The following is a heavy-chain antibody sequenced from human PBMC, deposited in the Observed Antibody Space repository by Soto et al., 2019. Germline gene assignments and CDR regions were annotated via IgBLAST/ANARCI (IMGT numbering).Heavy chain of an antibody. J-gene: IGHJ4*02. Sequence: EASVKVSCKASGYTFTSYDINWVRQATGQGLEWMGWMNPNSGNTGYAQKFQGRVTMTRNTSISTAYMELSSLRSEDTAVYYCARVPYCSSTSCYVFDYWGQGTLVTVSS. CDR1: GYTFTSYD. CDR2: MNPNSGNT. CDR3: ARVPYCSSTSCYVFDY. D-gene: IGHD2-2*01. V-gene: IGHV1-8*01.